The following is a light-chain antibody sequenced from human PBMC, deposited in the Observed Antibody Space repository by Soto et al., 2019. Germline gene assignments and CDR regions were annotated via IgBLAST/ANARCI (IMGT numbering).Light chain of an antibody. CDR3: QQSYSTPIT. CDR2: AAS. V-gene: IGKV1-39*01. Sequence: DIQMTQTTSSLSASVGDRVTISCRASQSISSYLNWYQQKPGKAPKLLIYAASSLQSGVPSRFSGSGSGTDFTLTISSLQPEDFATYYCQQSYSTPITFCQG. CDR1: QSISSY. J-gene: IGKJ5*01.